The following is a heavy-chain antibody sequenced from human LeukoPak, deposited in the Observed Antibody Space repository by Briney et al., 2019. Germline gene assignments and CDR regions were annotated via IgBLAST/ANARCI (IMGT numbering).Heavy chain of an antibody. D-gene: IGHD5-24*01. Sequence: PSETLSLTCTVSGYSISSGCYWGWIRQPPGKGLEWIGSIYHSGRTFYNPFLKSRVTISVDTSKNQFSLKLTSVTAADTAVYYCARLYPPATRFDYWGQGTLVTVSS. V-gene: IGHV4-38-2*02. J-gene: IGHJ4*02. CDR1: GYSISSGCY. CDR2: IYHSGRT. CDR3: ARLYPPATRFDY.